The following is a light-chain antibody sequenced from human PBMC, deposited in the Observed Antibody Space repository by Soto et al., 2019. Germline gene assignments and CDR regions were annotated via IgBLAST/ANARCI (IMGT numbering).Light chain of an antibody. Sequence: DIVMTQSPDSLAVSLGERATINCKSSQSVLYSSNNENYLAWYQQRPGQPPKLLIYWASTRESGVPDRFSGSGSGTDFTLTITSLQAEDVAVYYCQQYESTPPTFGQGTKLEIK. V-gene: IGKV4-1*01. CDR2: WAS. J-gene: IGKJ2*01. CDR1: QSVLYSSNNENY. CDR3: QQYESTPPT.